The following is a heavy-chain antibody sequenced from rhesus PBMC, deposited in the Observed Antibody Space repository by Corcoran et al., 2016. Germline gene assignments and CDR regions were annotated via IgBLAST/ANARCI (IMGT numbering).Heavy chain of an antibody. V-gene: IGHV3S42*01. Sequence: EVQLVETGGGLVQPGGSLRLSCAASGFTFSSYAMQWVRQAPGKGLEWISAINSGGGSTYYADSVKGRFTISRDNSKHTLSLQMNSLRAEDTAVYYCASGVAAAIDYWGQGVLVTVSS. CDR1: GFTFSSYA. CDR3: ASGVAAAIDY. J-gene: IGHJ4*01. D-gene: IGHD6-43*01. CDR2: INSGGGST.